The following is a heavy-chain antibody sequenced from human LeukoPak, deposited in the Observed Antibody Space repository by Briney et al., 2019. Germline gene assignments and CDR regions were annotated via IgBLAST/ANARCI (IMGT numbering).Heavy chain of an antibody. J-gene: IGHJ4*02. CDR3: ARDPDIAAAGHFDY. D-gene: IGHD6-13*01. CDR2: INPNSGGT. Sequence: GASVKVSCKASGYTFTGYYMHWVRQAPGQGLEWMGWINPNSGGTNYAQKFQGRVTMTRDTSISTAYMELSRLRSDDTAVYYCARDPDIAAAGHFDYWGQGTLVTVSS. CDR1: GYTFTGYY. V-gene: IGHV1-2*02.